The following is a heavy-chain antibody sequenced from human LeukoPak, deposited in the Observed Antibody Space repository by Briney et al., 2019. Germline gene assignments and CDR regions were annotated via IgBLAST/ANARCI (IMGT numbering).Heavy chain of an antibody. V-gene: IGHV1-46*01. Sequence: ASVKVSCKASGYTFTSYYMHWVRQAPGQGLEWMGIINPSGGSTSYAQKFQGRVAMTRDTSTSTVYMELSSLRSDDTAVYYCARGTYYDILTGYYNVDDAFDIWGQGTMVTVSS. J-gene: IGHJ3*02. CDR2: INPSGGST. CDR1: GYTFTSYY. D-gene: IGHD3-9*01. CDR3: ARGTYYDILTGYYNVDDAFDI.